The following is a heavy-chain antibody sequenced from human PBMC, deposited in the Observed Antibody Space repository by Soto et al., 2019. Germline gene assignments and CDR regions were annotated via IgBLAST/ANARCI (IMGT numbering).Heavy chain of an antibody. J-gene: IGHJ5*02. D-gene: IGHD3-22*01. V-gene: IGHV3-15*01. CDR1: GFSFSNAW. CDR3: TTVQWANYYDSSGYYYISA. Sequence: PGGSLRLSCAASGFSFSNAWMSWVRQAPGKGLEWVGRLKSKTDGGTTDYAAPVKGRFTISRDDSENTLYLQMNSLKTEDTAVYYCTTVQWANYYDSSGYYYISAWGQGTLVTVSS. CDR2: LKSKTDGGTT.